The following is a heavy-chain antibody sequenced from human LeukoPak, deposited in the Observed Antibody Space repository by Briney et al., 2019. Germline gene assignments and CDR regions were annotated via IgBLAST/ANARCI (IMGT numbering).Heavy chain of an antibody. J-gene: IGHJ5*02. CDR1: GGSISSYY. Sequence: PSETLSLTCTVSGGSISSYYWSWVRQPPGKGLEWIGYIQNSATSYTDNPSLQSRVTISVDTSKNQFSLKLTSVTAADTAVYYCVRSPQLDPWGQGTLVTVSS. V-gene: IGHV4-59*01. CDR2: IQNSATSY. CDR3: VRSPQLDP.